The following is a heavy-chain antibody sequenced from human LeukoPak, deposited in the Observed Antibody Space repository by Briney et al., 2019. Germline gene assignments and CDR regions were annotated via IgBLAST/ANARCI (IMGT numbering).Heavy chain of an antibody. CDR1: GFTFSSYT. Sequence: GGSLRLSCAASGFTFSSYTMNWVRQAPGKGLELVSFISSGSSYIYYADSVKGRFTSSRDNAKNSLYLQMNSLRAEDTAVYYCAREVDEAGTFDYWGQGTLVTVSS. CDR3: AREVDEAGTFDY. CDR2: ISSGSSYI. V-gene: IGHV3-21*01. J-gene: IGHJ4*02. D-gene: IGHD6-13*01.